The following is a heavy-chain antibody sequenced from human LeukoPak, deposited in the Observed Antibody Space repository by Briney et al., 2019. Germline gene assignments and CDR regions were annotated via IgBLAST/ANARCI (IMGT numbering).Heavy chain of an antibody. D-gene: IGHD3-22*01. J-gene: IGHJ4*02. CDR1: GFTFSSYS. CDR3: ASVLLPMGY. Sequence: PGGSLRLSCAASGFTFSSYSMSWVRQAPGKGLEWVSYISSSGSTIYYADSVKGRFTISRDNAKNSLYLQMNSLRAEDTAGYYCASVLLPMGYWGQGTLVTVSS. V-gene: IGHV3-48*01. CDR2: ISSSGSTI.